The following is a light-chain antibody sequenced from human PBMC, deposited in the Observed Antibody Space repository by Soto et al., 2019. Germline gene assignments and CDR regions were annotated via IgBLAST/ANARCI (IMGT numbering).Light chain of an antibody. CDR2: AAS. J-gene: IGKJ1*01. V-gene: IGKV1-39*01. Sequence: DIQMTQSPSSLSASVGDRVTITCRASQSITSYLSWYQHRPGKAPKLLIYAASSLQSGAPSRFSGSGSGTDFTLTISSLQPEDFATYSCQQNYNAPPTFGQGTKVEI. CDR1: QSITSY. CDR3: QQNYNAPPT.